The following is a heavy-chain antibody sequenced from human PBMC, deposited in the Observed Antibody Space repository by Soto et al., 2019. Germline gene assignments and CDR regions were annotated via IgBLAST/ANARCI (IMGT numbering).Heavy chain of an antibody. CDR2: RKQEGREK. CDR1: GFIFCNFG. D-gene: IGHD6-19*01. Sequence: GVSRRLSGAASGFIFCNFGMSWVCQAPGKGLEWVAKRKQEGREKDYVDSVKGRWTLSRDNAKNSLHLQMNSLKAADTAMYLCARVVYSNGWLFDYWGQGTLVTVSS. CDR3: ARVVYSNGWLFDY. V-gene: IGHV3-7*01. J-gene: IGHJ4*01.